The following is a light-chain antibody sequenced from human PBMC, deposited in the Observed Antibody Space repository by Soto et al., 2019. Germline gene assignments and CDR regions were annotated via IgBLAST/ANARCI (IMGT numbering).Light chain of an antibody. CDR1: QRISSW. Sequence: DIKMTQSPSTLSASVGDRVTITCRASQRISSWLAWYQQKPGKAPKLLIYDASSLESGVPSRFSGSGSGTEFTLTISSLQPDDFATYYCQQYNSYSLVTFGPGTKVDIK. J-gene: IGKJ3*01. CDR2: DAS. V-gene: IGKV1-5*01. CDR3: QQYNSYSLVT.